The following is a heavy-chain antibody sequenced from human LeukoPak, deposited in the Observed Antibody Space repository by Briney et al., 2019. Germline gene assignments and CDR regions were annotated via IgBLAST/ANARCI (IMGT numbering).Heavy chain of an antibody. CDR3: ARGPPYGSRSDYLDY. CDR1: GFTFNNHW. J-gene: IGHJ4*02. CDR2: IKKDGSEK. D-gene: IGHD3-10*01. V-gene: IGHV3-7*01. Sequence: PGGSLTLSCAASGFTFNNHWMSWVRQAPGKGLEWVADIKKDGSEKNQVDSVTISRDNAKNSLYLQMNSLRAEDTAVYYCARGPPYGSRSDYLDYWGQGTLVTVSS.